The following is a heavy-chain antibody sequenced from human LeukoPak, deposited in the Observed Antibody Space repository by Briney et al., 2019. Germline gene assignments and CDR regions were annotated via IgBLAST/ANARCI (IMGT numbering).Heavy chain of an antibody. J-gene: IGHJ4*02. CDR1: GYTFTSYY. V-gene: IGHV1-46*01. D-gene: IGHD3-10*01. CDR3: ARAEYYYGSGSYSWLDY. Sequence: ASAKVSCKASGYTFTSYYIHWVRQAPGQGLEWVGIINPSGGSTTYAQKFQGRVTMTRDTSTSTIYMELSSLRSEDTAVYYCARAEYYYGSGSYSWLDYWGQGTLVTVSS. CDR2: INPSGGST.